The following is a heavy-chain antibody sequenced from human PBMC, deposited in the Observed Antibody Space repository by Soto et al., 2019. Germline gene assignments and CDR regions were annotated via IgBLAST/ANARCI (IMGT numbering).Heavy chain of an antibody. J-gene: IGHJ4*02. V-gene: IGHV3-23*01. CDR1: GFTFSSYA. D-gene: IGHD3-10*01. Sequence: EVQLLESGGGLVQPGGSLRLSCAASGFTFSSYAMSWVRQAPGKGLEWVSAISGSGGSTYYADSVKGRFTISRDNSKNTLYRQMNSLRAEDTAVYYCAKGRVVLLWFGELDYWGQGTLVTVSS. CDR2: ISGSGGST. CDR3: AKGRVVLLWFGELDY.